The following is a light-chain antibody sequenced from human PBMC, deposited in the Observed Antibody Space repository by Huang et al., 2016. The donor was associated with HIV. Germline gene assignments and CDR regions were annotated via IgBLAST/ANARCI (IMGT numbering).Light chain of an antibody. CDR1: QNISSN. CDR2: GAF. V-gene: IGKV3-15*01. CDR3: QQYDNWPPMYT. Sequence: DIVLTQSPATLSLSPGERATLSCSASQNISSNLAWYQQKPGQAPRLLIYGAFTRAAGFPARFSGSGSETEFTLTISSLESEDFAVYYCQQYDNWPPMYTFGQGTKLEIK. J-gene: IGKJ2*01.